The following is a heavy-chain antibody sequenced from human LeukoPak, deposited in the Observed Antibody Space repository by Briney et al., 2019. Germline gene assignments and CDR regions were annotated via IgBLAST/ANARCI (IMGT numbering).Heavy chain of an antibody. D-gene: IGHD4-23*01. J-gene: IGHJ3*02. Sequence: SVKVSCKASGGTFSSYAISWVRQAPGQGLEWMGGIIPIFGTANYAQKFQGRVTITADESTSTAYMELSSLRSEDTAMYYCASAYGGNSGDDAFDIWGQGTMVTVSS. CDR2: IIPIFGTA. CDR3: ASAYGGNSGDDAFDI. CDR1: GGTFSSYA. V-gene: IGHV1-69*13.